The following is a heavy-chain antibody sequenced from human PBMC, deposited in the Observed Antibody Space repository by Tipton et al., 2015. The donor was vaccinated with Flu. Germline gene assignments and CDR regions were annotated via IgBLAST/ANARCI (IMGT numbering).Heavy chain of an antibody. J-gene: IGHJ4*02. CDR3: ARLRANYYDSSGYSDY. Sequence: LTCTVSGGSISSSSYYWGWIRQPPGKGLEWIGSIYYSGSTYYNPSLKSRVTISVDTSKNQFSLKLSSVTAADTAVYYCARLRANYYDSSGYSDYWGQGTLVTVS. V-gene: IGHV4-39*07. CDR1: GGSISSSSYY. D-gene: IGHD3-22*01. CDR2: IYYSGST.